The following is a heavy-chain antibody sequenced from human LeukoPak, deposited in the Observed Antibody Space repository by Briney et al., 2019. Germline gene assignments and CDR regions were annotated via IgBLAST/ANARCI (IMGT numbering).Heavy chain of an antibody. CDR2: ISYDGSNK. V-gene: IGHV3-30*03. Sequence: GGSLRLSCAASGFTFSSYGMHWVRQAPGKGLEWVAVISYDGSNKYYADSVKGRFTISRDNSKNTLYLQMNSLRAEDTAVYYCALYSYGDDAFDIWGQETMVTVSS. J-gene: IGHJ3*02. CDR1: GFTFSSYG. D-gene: IGHD5-18*01. CDR3: ALYSYGDDAFDI.